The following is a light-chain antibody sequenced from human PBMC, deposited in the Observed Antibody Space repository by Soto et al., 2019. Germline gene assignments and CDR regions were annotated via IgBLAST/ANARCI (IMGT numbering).Light chain of an antibody. CDR1: SHDIGGYKY. CDR3: CAYTSTSALYV. CDR2: EVS. Sequence: QSALTQPASVSGSPGQSITISCTGTSHDIGGYKYVSWYQQHPGKAPKLMIYEVSNRPSGVSNRFSGSKSGNTASLTISVLQTEDEADYYCCAYTSTSALYVFATGTKLTVL. V-gene: IGLV2-14*01. J-gene: IGLJ1*01.